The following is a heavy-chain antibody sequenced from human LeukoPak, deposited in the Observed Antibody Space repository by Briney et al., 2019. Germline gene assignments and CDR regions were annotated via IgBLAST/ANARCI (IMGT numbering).Heavy chain of an antibody. CDR1: GGSISSRSDY. D-gene: IGHD2-2*01. V-gene: IGHV4-39*01. CDR2: ISSSGST. CDR3: ARRRVLPPDVPDRADYYLDV. Sequence: PSETLSLTCTVSGGSISSRSDYWGWVRQPPGKGLEWIASISSSGSTYYNPSLKSRVSISVDSFRNQFSLKLSSMTAADTAVYYCARRRVLPPDVPDRADYYLDVWGKGTAVTVSS. J-gene: IGHJ6*03.